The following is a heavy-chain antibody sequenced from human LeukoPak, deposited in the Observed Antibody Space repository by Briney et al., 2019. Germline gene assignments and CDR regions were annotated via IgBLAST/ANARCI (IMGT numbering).Heavy chain of an antibody. V-gene: IGHV3-20*04. D-gene: IGHD4-17*01. CDR3: ARKGHYGIDF. CDR1: GFSLDDYD. CDR2: IKLNGGTT. Sequence: GGSLRLSCTASGFSLDDYDMDWVRQAPGQGLEWVSGIKLNGGTTTYADSVKGRFTISRDNARNSLFLQMNSLTAEDTAFYLCARKGHYGIDFWGQGTLVTVSS. J-gene: IGHJ4*02.